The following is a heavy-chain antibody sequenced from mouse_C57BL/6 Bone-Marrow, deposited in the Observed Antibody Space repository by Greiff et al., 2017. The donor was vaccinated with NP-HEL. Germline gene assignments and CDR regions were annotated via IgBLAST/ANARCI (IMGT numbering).Heavy chain of an antibody. V-gene: IGHV1-64*01. J-gene: IGHJ4*01. CDR1: GYTFTSYW. Sequence: VQLQQPGAELVKPGASVKLSCKASGYTFTSYWMHWVKQRPGQGLEWIGMIHPNSGSTNYNEKFKSKATMTVDKSSSTAYMQLSSLTSEDSAVYYCARYGRWLLSYARDYWGQGTSVTVTS. CDR2: IHPNSGST. D-gene: IGHD2-3*01. CDR3: ARYGRWLLSYARDY.